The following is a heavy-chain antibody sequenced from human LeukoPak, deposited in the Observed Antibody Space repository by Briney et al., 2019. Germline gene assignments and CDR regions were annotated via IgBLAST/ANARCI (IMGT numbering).Heavy chain of an antibody. CDR1: GFTFSSYA. CDR3: AKGDNNILTGYYNSFDS. D-gene: IGHD3-9*01. J-gene: IGHJ4*02. CDR2: ISGSAIST. V-gene: IGHV3-23*01. Sequence: PGGSLRLSCAASGFTFSSYAMSWIRRAPGKGLEWVSSISGSAISTYYADSVKGRFTISRDNSRNTLYLQMNSLRAEDTALFYCAKGDNNILTGYYNSFDSWGQGTLVTVSS.